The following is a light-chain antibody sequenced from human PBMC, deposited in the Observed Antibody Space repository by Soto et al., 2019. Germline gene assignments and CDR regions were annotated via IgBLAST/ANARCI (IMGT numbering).Light chain of an antibody. Sequence: SYELTQPPSVSVSPGQTARITCSGDALPKKFAFWYQQKSGQAPLLVIFEDTKRPSRIPERFSGSTSGTMATLTISGAQVEDEADYYCYSTDDETKGVFGGGTKLTVL. CDR1: ALPKKF. J-gene: IGLJ3*02. CDR3: YSTDDETKGV. CDR2: EDT. V-gene: IGLV3-10*01.